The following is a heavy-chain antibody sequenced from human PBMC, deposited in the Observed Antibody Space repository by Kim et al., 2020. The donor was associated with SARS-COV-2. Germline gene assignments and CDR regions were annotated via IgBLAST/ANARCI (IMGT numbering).Heavy chain of an antibody. J-gene: IGHJ6*02. Sequence: SQKFQGRVTITRDTSASTAYMELSSLRSEDTAVYYCARRNGDYYYYGMDVWGQGTTVTVSS. D-gene: IGHD1-1*01. CDR3: ARRNGDYYYYGMDV. V-gene: IGHV1-3*01.